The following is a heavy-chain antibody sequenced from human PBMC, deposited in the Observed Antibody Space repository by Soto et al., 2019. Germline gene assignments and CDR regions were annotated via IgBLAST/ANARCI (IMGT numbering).Heavy chain of an antibody. CDR2: IYYSGST. Sequence: SETLSLTCTVSGGSISSSSYYWGWFRQPPGKGLEWIGSIYYSGSTYYNPSLKSRVTISVDTSKNQFSLKLSSVTAADTAVYYCALPYYYYGMDVWGQGTTVTVS. CDR3: ALPYYYYGMDV. J-gene: IGHJ6*02. CDR1: GGSISSSSYY. V-gene: IGHV4-39*01.